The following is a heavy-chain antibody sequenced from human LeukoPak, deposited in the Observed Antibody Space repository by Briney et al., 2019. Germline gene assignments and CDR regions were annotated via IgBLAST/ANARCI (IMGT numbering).Heavy chain of an antibody. V-gene: IGHV3-23*01. CDR3: AKDDNYYDSSGYYRPFDY. J-gene: IGHJ4*02. CDR2: ISGSGGST. Sequence: GGSLRLSCAASGFTFSSYAMSWVRQAPGKGLEWVSAISGSGGSTYYADSVKGRFTISRDNSKNTLYLQMNSLRAEDTAVYYCAKDDNYYDSSGYYRPFDYWGQGTLVTVSS. D-gene: IGHD3-22*01. CDR1: GFTFSSYA.